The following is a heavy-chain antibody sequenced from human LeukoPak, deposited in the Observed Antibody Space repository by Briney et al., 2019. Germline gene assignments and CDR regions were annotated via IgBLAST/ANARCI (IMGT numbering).Heavy chain of an antibody. CDR1: GDSVSSSSAT. J-gene: IGHJ6*02. V-gene: IGHV6-1*01. CDR3: ARGVPQIAAQLGMDV. Sequence: SQTLSLTCAISGDSVSSSSATWNWIRQSPSRGLEWLGRTYYRSKWYNDYAVSVKSRITINPDTSKNQFSLQLNSVTPEDTAVYYYARGVPQIAAQLGMDVWGQGTTVTVSS. CDR2: TYYRSKWYN. D-gene: IGHD6-13*01.